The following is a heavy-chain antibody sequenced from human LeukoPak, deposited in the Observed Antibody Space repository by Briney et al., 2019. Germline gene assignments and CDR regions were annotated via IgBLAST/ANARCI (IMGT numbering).Heavy chain of an antibody. D-gene: IGHD3-22*01. CDR2: IHYTGST. CDR3: ARQYYYDSSGYSPAFDQ. Sequence: PSETLSLTCTVSGGSISGYYWSWIRRPPGKGLEWIGFIHYTGSTNYNPSLKSRVTISVDTSKNQFSLKLSSVTAADTAVYYCARQYYYDSSGYSPAFDQWGQGTLVTVSS. J-gene: IGHJ4*02. CDR1: GGSISGYY. V-gene: IGHV4-59*01.